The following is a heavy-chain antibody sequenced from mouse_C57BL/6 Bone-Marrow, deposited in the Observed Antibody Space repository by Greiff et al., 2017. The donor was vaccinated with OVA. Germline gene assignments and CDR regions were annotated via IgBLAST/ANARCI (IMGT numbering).Heavy chain of an antibody. CDR2: INYDGSST. J-gene: IGHJ3*01. Sequence: EVKLVESEGGLVQPGSSMKLSCTASGFTFSDYYMAWVRQVPEKGLEWVANINYDGSSTYYLDSLKSRFIISRDNAKNILYLQMSSLKSEDTATYYCAREAYGRGFAYWGQGTLVTVSA. CDR3: AREAYGRGFAY. V-gene: IGHV5-16*01. CDR1: GFTFSDYY. D-gene: IGHD1-1*01.